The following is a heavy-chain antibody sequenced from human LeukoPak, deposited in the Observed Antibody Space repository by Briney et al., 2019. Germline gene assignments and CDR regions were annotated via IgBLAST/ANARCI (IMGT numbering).Heavy chain of an antibody. CDR2: INPNSGGT. Sequence: GASVKVSCKASGYTVTGYYMHWVRQAPGQGLEWMGWINPNSGGTNYAQKFQGRVTMTRDTSISTAYMELSRLRSDDTAVYYCARSGSSGWYQPSRYWGQGTLVTVSS. CDR1: GYTVTGYY. CDR3: ARSGSSGWYQPSRY. J-gene: IGHJ4*02. V-gene: IGHV1-2*02. D-gene: IGHD6-19*01.